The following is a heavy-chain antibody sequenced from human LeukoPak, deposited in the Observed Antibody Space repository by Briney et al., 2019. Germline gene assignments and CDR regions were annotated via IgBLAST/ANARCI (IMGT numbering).Heavy chain of an antibody. D-gene: IGHD6-19*01. CDR2: ISWNSNSI. CDR1: GFTFDDYV. V-gene: IGHV3-9*01. Sequence: GRSLRPSCAASGFTFDDYVMHWVRQAPGKGLEWVSSISWNSNSIGYAGSVKGRFTISRDNAKNSLYLQMTSLRVEDTALYYCATGIAVAGNDAFDIWGQGTMVTVSS. J-gene: IGHJ3*02. CDR3: ATGIAVAGNDAFDI.